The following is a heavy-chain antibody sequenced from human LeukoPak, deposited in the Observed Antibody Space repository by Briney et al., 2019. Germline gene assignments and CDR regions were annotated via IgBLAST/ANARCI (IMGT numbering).Heavy chain of an antibody. J-gene: IGHJ4*02. CDR2: ISGSGDST. Sequence: GGSLRLSCAASGFTFSNYAMSWVRQAPGKGLEGVSGISGSGDSTYYADTVKGRFTISRDNSKNTLYLQMNSLRVEDTAVYYCAKGEVGSYYDYFDYWGQGTLVTVSS. CDR1: GFTFSNYA. D-gene: IGHD1-26*01. CDR3: AKGEVGSYYDYFDY. V-gene: IGHV3-23*01.